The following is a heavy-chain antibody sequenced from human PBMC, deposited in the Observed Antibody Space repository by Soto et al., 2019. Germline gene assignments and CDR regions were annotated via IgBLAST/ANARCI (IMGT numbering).Heavy chain of an antibody. Sequence: ETLSLTCTVSGGSISSSSYYMSWVRQAPGKGLEWVSVIYSGGSTYYADSVKGRFTISRDNSKNTLYLQMNSLRAEDTAVYYCARNYYDSGGGFDYWGLGTLVTVSS. V-gene: IGHV3-53*01. CDR2: IYSGGST. D-gene: IGHD3-22*01. CDR1: GGSISSSSYY. CDR3: ARNYYDSGGGFDY. J-gene: IGHJ4*02.